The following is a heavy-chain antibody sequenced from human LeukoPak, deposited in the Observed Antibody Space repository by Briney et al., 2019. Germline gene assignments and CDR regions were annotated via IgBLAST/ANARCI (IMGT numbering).Heavy chain of an antibody. V-gene: IGHV3-30*18. D-gene: IGHD3-22*01. CDR1: GFTFSSND. CDR2: ISSDGSNK. CDR3: AKGYYDRSNLFDY. Sequence: PGGSLRLSCAASGFTFSSNDMHWVRQAPGKGLEWVAVISSDGSNKHYADSVKGRFTISRDNSKNTLYLQMNSLRAEDTAVYYCAKGYYDRSNLFDYWGQGTLVTVSS. J-gene: IGHJ4*02.